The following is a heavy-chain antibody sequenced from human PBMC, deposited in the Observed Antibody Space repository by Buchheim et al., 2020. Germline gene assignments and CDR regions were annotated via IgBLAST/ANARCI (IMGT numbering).Heavy chain of an antibody. J-gene: IGHJ4*02. CDR2: INHSGST. Sequence: QVQLQQWGAGLLKPSETLSLTCAVYGGSFSGYYWSWIRQPPGKGLEWIGEINHSGSTNYNRSLESRVTISVDTSKNQFSLTLSSVTAADTAVFYCARIGCSGGSCYSMDYWGQGTL. D-gene: IGHD2-15*01. CDR1: GGSFSGYY. V-gene: IGHV4-34*01. CDR3: ARIGCSGGSCYSMDY.